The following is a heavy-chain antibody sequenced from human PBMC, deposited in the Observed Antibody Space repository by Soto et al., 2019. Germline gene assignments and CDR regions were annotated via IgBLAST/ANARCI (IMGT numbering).Heavy chain of an antibody. CDR3: ARDRDITRY. CDR2: IYYSGST. CDR1: GGSISSYY. Sequence: PSETLSLTCTVSGGSISSYYWSWIRQPPGKGLEWIGYIYYSGSTTYNPSLKSRVTISVDTSKNQFSLKLKSVTAADTAMYYCARDRDITRYWGQGTLVTV. J-gene: IGHJ4*02. V-gene: IGHV4-59*01.